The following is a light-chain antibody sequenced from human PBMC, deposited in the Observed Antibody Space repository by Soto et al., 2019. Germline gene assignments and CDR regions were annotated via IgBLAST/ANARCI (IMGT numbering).Light chain of an antibody. CDR1: QSVSSY. Sequence: EIVLTQSPATLSLSPGERATLSCRASQSVSSYLAWYQQKPGQAPRLLIYDASNRATGIPARFSGSGSGTDFTLTISSLGPEDFALYYCQQRRNWPYTFGQGTKLEIK. CDR3: QQRRNWPYT. J-gene: IGKJ2*01. CDR2: DAS. V-gene: IGKV3-11*01.